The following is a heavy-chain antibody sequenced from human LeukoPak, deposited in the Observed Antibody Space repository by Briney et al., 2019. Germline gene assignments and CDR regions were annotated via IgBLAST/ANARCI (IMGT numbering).Heavy chain of an antibody. CDR1: GGSFSGYY. J-gene: IGHJ5*02. CDR2: INHSGST. CDR3: ARVKDFWSGYYSGTRVNWFDP. Sequence: SETLSLTCAVYGGSFSGYYWSWIRQPPGKGLEWIGEINHSGSTNYNPSLKSRVTISVDKSKNQFSLKLSSVTAADTAVYYCARVKDFWSGYYSGTRVNWFDPWGQGTLVTVSS. V-gene: IGHV4-34*01. D-gene: IGHD3-3*01.